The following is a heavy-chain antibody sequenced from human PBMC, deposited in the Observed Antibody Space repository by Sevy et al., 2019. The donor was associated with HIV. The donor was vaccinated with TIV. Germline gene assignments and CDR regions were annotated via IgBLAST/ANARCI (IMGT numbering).Heavy chain of an antibody. D-gene: IGHD3-16*01. CDR3: ARAPEENYDYITGSFDY. CDR1: GFTFSSYS. V-gene: IGHV3-21*01. CDR2: ISISSSYI. J-gene: IGHJ4*02. Sequence: GGSLRLSCAASGFTFSSYSMNWVRQAPEMGLEWVSSISISSSYIYYADSVKGRFTISRDNAKNSLYLQMNSLRAEDTAVYYCARAPEENYDYITGSFDYWGQGTLVTVSS.